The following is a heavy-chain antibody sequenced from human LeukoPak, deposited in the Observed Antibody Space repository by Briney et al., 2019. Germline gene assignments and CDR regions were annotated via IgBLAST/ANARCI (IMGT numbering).Heavy chain of an antibody. J-gene: IGHJ4*02. D-gene: IGHD5-18*01. V-gene: IGHV3-11*04. CDR3: ASSLYSYGEGEFDY. Sequence: PGGSLRLSCAASGFTFSDYYMSWIRQAPGKGLEWVSYISSSGSTIYYADSVKGRFTISRDNAKNSLYLQMNSLRAEDTAVYYSASSLYSYGEGEFDYWGQGTLVTVSS. CDR1: GFTFSDYY. CDR2: ISSSGSTI.